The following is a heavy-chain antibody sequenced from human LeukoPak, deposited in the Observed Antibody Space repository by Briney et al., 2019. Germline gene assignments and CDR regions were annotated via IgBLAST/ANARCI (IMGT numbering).Heavy chain of an antibody. J-gene: IGHJ4*02. D-gene: IGHD3-3*02. Sequence: GGSLRLSCAATRFTFSSYWESGVGQDPGKGQKWVAKIKQDGSEKYYMDSVKGRFTISRDNANNSLFLQMSFLRAEVTAVYYCGSGYSKEHFWTPHGDFWGQGTLVNVSS. V-gene: IGHV3-7*05. CDR1: RFTFSSYW. CDR3: GSGYSKEHFWTPHGDF. CDR2: IKQDGSEK.